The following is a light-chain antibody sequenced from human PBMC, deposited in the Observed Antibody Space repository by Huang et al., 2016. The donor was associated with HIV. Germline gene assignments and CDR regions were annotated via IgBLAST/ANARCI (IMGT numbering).Light chain of an antibody. CDR2: GAS. CDR1: QGIRSH. Sequence: IQLTQSPSSLSASVGDRVTITCRASQGIRSHVAWYQLKPGKAPKLLIYGASTLRSSIPSRFSGSGSWTDFTLTISSLQPDDFASYYCQQLNTYPITFGQVTRLEIK. V-gene: IGKV1-9*01. J-gene: IGKJ5*01. CDR3: QQLNTYPIT.